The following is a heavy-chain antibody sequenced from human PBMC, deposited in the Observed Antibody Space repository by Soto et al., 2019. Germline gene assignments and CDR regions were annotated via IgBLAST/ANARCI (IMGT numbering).Heavy chain of an antibody. CDR2: ISPIFGTA. CDR3: ASDGDRYEPKISSFYGMHA. Sequence: SVKVSCKASGSTFSSYAISWVRQAPGQGLEWRGGISPIFGTANYAQKFQGRVTITADESTSTAYMELTSLRSEEKAVYYCASDGDRYEPKISSFYGMHAWGQGTTVNVSS. J-gene: IGHJ6*02. V-gene: IGHV1-69*13. D-gene: IGHD2-21*02. CDR1: GSTFSSYA.